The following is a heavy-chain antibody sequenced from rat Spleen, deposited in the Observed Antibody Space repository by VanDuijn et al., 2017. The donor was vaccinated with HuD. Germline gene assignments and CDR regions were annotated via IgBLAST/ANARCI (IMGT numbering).Heavy chain of an antibody. CDR2: ICYEGSST. Sequence: EVQLVESDGGLVQPGRSLKLSCAASGFTFSKFDMAWVRQAPNKGLEWVASICYEGSSTYYGDSVKGRFTISRDNAKSTLYLQMNSLRSEDTATYYCARHGLGSWYFDFWGPGTMVTVSS. CDR3: ARHGLGSWYFDF. J-gene: IGHJ1*01. V-gene: IGHV5-22*01. CDR1: GFTFSKFD. D-gene: IGHD5-1*01.